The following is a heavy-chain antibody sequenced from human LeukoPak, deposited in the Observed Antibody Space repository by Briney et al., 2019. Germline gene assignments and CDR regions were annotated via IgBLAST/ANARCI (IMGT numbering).Heavy chain of an antibody. D-gene: IGHD3-22*01. Sequence: PGGSLRLSCAASGFTFSFYWMHWVRQAPGKGLVWVSHINTDGSSTSYADSVKGRFTISRDNAKNTLFLQMNNLRAEDTAVYYCARAREKYYYDSSGRRDAFDIWGQGTMVIVSS. J-gene: IGHJ3*02. CDR1: GFTFSFYW. V-gene: IGHV3-74*01. CDR3: ARAREKYYYDSSGRRDAFDI. CDR2: INTDGSST.